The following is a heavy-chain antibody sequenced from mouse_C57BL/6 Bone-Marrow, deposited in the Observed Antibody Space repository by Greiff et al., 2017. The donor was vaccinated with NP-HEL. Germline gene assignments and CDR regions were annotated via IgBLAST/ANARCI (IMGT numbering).Heavy chain of an antibody. CDR3: ARGDPQSWFAY. CDR1: GYTFTSYW. CDR2: IDPSDSYT. V-gene: IGHV1-59*01. Sequence: QVHVKQSGAELVRPGTSVKLSCKASGYTFTSYWMHWVKQRPGQGLEWIGVIDPSDSYTNYNQKFKGKATLTVDTSSSTAYMQLSSLTSEDSAVYYCARGDPQSWFAYWGQGTLVTVSA. J-gene: IGHJ3*01. D-gene: IGHD3-3*01.